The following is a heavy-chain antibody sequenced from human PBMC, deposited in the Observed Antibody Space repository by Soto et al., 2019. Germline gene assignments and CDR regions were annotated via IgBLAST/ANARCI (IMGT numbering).Heavy chain of an antibody. J-gene: IGHJ4*01. CDR2: INPSGGST. V-gene: IGHV1-46*01. CDR1: GYTFTSYY. D-gene: IGHD5-12*01. Sequence: QVQLVQSGAEVRKPGASVKVSCKASGYTFTSYYMHWVRQAPGQGLEWMGLINPSGGSTTYAQTFQGRVTMTRDTSTSTVYMELNSLRSEDTAVYYCARDAVRDGYDVFDYWGHGTLVTVSS. CDR3: ARDAVRDGYDVFDY.